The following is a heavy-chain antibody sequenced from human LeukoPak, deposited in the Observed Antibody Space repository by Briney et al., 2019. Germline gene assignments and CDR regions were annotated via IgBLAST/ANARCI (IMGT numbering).Heavy chain of an antibody. CDR3: AREGVVRGVIITYFDY. D-gene: IGHD3-10*01. Sequence: GGSLRLSCAASGFTFSSYWMSWVRQAPGKGLEWVANIKQDGSEKYYVDSVKGRFTISRDNAKNSLYLQMNSLRAEDTAVYYCAREGVVRGVIITYFDYWGQGTLVTVSS. CDR2: IKQDGSEK. J-gene: IGHJ4*02. CDR1: GFTFSSYW. V-gene: IGHV3-7*01.